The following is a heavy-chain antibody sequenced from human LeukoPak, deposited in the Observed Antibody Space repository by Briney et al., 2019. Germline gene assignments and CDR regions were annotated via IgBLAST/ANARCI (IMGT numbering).Heavy chain of an antibody. CDR1: GFTFSSYS. CDR3: ARDGGEEVAFDY. CDR2: ISSSSSYI. D-gene: IGHD5-12*01. Sequence: GGSLRLSCAASGFTFSSYSMNWVRQAPGKGLEWVSSISSSSSYIYYADSVKGRFTISRDNAKNSLYLQMNSLRAEDTAVYYRARDGGEEVAFDYWGQGTLVTVSS. V-gene: IGHV3-21*01. J-gene: IGHJ4*02.